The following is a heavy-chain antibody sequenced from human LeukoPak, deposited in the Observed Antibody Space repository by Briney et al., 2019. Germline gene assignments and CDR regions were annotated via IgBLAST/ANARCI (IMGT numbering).Heavy chain of an antibody. CDR2: INYSGSS. V-gene: IGHV4-59*01. J-gene: IGHJ2*01. CDR1: GGSISSYF. D-gene: IGHD3-9*01. CDR3: GRRTYYDTLTGYNYWYFDL. Sequence: SETLSLTCTVSGGSISSYFWSWIRQPPGKGLEWIGYINYSGSSDYNPSLKSRVTFSVDTSKNQFSLRLSPVTAADTAVYYCGRRTYYDTLTGYNYWYFDLWGRGTLVTVSS.